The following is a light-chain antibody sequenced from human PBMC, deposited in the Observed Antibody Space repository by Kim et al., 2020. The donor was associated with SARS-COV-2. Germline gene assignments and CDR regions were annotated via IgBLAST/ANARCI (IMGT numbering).Light chain of an antibody. Sequence: APGKTAGITWGGNNIGSKSVHWYQQKPGQAPVLVIYYDSDRPSGIPERFSGSNSGNTATLTISRVEAGDEADYYCQVWDSSSDHPVFGTGTKVTVL. CDR1: NIGSKS. J-gene: IGLJ1*01. CDR3: QVWDSSSDHPV. V-gene: IGLV3-21*04. CDR2: YDS.